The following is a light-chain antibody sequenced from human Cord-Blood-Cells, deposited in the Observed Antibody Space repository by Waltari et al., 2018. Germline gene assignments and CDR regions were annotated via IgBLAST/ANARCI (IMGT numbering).Light chain of an antibody. J-gene: IGLJ2*01. V-gene: IGLV1-44*01. Sequence: QSVLTQPPSASGTPRQRVPISCSGSSSNIGSNTVNWYQPLPGTAPKLLIYSNNQRPSGVPDRFSGSKSGTSASLAISGLQSEDEADYYCAAWDDSLNGVVFGGGTKLTVL. CDR1: SSNIGSNT. CDR2: SNN. CDR3: AAWDDSLNGVV.